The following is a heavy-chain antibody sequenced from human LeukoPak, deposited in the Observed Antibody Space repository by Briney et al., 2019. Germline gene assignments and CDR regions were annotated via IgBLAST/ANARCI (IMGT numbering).Heavy chain of an antibody. CDR1: GGSISSYY. CDR3: ARYDSSGYSYRGGFDY. D-gene: IGHD3-22*01. CDR2: IYTSGST. J-gene: IGHJ4*02. Sequence: SETLSLTCTVSGGSISSYYWSWIRQPAGKGLEWIGRIYTSGSTNYNPSLKSRVTMSVDTSKNQFSLKLSSVTAADTAVYYCARYDSSGYSYRGGFDYWGQGTLVTVSS. V-gene: IGHV4-4*07.